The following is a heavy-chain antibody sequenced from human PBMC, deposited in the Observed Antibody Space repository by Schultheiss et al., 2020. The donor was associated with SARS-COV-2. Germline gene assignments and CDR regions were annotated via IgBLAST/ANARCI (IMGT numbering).Heavy chain of an antibody. D-gene: IGHD6-13*01. J-gene: IGHJ4*02. CDR2: ISSSSSTI. Sequence: GGSLRLSCAASGFTFSSYAMSWVRQAPGKGLEWVSSISSSSSTIYYADSVKGRFTISRDNAKNSLYLEMNSLRAEDTAVYYCARGGSWLAIWGQGTLVTVSS. CDR3: ARGGSWLAI. CDR1: GFTFSSYA. V-gene: IGHV3-48*04.